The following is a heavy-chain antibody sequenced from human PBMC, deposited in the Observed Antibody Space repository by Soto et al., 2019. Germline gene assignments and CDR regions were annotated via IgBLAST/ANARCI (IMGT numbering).Heavy chain of an antibody. J-gene: IGHJ4*02. D-gene: IGHD6-13*01. CDR3: AKDAFAAAGTEGDYFDF. Sequence: GGSLRLSCAASGFTFSSYAMSWVRQAPGKGLEWVSAISGSGGSTYYADSGKGRFTISRDNSKNTLYLQMNSLRAEDTAVYYCAKDAFAAAGTEGDYFDFWGQGTLVTVSS. CDR1: GFTFSSYA. V-gene: IGHV3-23*01. CDR2: ISGSGGST.